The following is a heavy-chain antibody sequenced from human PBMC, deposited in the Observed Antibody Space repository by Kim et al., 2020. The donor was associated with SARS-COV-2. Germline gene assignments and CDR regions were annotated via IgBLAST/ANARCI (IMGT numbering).Heavy chain of an antibody. CDR1: GGTFSSYA. CDR3: ARSIQGGWYGGD. D-gene: IGHD6-19*01. V-gene: IGHV1-69*13. CDR2: IIPIFGTA. J-gene: IGHJ4*02. Sequence: SVKVSCKASGGTFSSYAISWVRQAPGQGFEWMGGIIPIFGTANYAQKFQGRVTITADESTSTAYMELSSLRSEDTAVYYCARSIQGGWYGGDWGQGTLVTVSS.